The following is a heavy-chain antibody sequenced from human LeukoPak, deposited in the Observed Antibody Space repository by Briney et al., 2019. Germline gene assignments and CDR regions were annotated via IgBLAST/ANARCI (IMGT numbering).Heavy chain of an antibody. CDR1: GFSLTTSEVG. CDR2: IYWNDDK. CDR3: ARGRGTAPSSQFDH. V-gene: IGHV2-5*04. D-gene: IGHD2-21*02. J-gene: IGHJ4*02. Sequence: SGPTLVNPTQTLTLTCAFSGFSLTTSEVGVGLIRQPPGKALEWLAFIYWNDDKRYSPSLQSRVTITKDTSKNQVVLVMTNTDPVDTGTYYCARGRGTAPSSQFDHWGQGTLVTAAS.